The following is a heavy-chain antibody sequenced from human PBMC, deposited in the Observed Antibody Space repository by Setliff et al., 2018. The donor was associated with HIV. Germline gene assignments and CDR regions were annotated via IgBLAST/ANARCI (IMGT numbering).Heavy chain of an antibody. D-gene: IGHD1-26*01. Sequence: GGSLRLSCAASGFTFSSYEMNWVRQAPGKGLEWLSYISSSGSTIYYADSVKGRFTVSRDNAKYSLYLQMNSLRAEDTAVYYCAKDRSGSIYFNPALRRRVAISVDTSHNQFSLRLRSVTAADTAVYYCARPSLGIGGGSMFNNWGQGTLVTVSS. CDR1: GFTFSSYE. CDR2: ISSSGSTI. CDR3: AKDRSGSIYFNPALRRRVAISVDTSHNQFSLRLRSVTAADTAVYYCARPSLGIGGGSMFNN. V-gene: IGHV3-48*03. J-gene: IGHJ4*02.